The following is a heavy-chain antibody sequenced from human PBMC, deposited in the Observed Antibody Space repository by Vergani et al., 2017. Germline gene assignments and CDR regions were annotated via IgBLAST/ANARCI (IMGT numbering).Heavy chain of an antibody. J-gene: IGHJ5*02. Sequence: QLQLQESGPGLVKPSTTLSLTCSVSGASIRSSNYYWGWIRQPPGKGLEWIASIYYSGSTYYNTSLKSRVIISVDTSKNQFSLKLSSVTAADTAVYFCARHSTVEWLVKLGWIDPWGQGILVTVSS. CDR3: ARHSTVEWLVKLGWIDP. D-gene: IGHD6-19*01. CDR2: IYYSGST. V-gene: IGHV4-39*01. CDR1: GASIRSSNYY.